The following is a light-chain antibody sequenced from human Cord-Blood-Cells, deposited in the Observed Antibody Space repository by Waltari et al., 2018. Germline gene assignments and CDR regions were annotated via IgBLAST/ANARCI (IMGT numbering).Light chain of an antibody. V-gene: IGLV8-61*01. Sequence: QTVVTQEPSFSVSPGGTVPLTCGLSSGSVSTSYYPSWYQQTPGQAPRTLIYRTNTRSSGVPDRFSGSILGNKAALTVTGAQAYDESDYYCVLYMGSGISVFGGGTKLTVL. J-gene: IGLJ3*02. CDR2: RTN. CDR3: VLYMGSGISV. CDR1: SGSVSTSYY.